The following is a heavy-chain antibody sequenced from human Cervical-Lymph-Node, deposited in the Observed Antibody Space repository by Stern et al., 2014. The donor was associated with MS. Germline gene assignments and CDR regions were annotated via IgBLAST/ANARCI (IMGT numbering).Heavy chain of an antibody. CDR2: IKGRTSTT. J-gene: IGHJ4*02. V-gene: IGHV3-48*01. CDR1: GITFSVYG. Sequence: EVQLVESGGGLVQPGGSLRLSCAASGITFSVYGMNWVRQAPGKGLEWVSCIKGRTSTTSYAGSVKDRFPISRDNAKSSQYLQMNRLRAEDTAVYYCARDHVGPAAILANFDYWGQGTLVTVSS. CDR3: ARDHVGPAAILANFDY. D-gene: IGHD2-2*01.